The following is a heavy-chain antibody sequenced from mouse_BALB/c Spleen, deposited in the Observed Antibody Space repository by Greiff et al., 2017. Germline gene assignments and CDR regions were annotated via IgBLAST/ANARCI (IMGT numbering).Heavy chain of an antibody. CDR1: GYSFTSYW. CDR2: IYPGNSDT. D-gene: IGHD2-1*01. CDR3: TRTGNYSYYFDY. J-gene: IGHJ2*01. V-gene: IGHV1-5*01. Sequence: EVQLQESGTVLARPGASVKMSCKASGYSFTSYWMHWVKQRPGQGLEWIGAIYPGNSDTSYNQKFKGKAKLTAVTSASTAYMELSSLTNEDSAVYYCTRTGNYSYYFDYWGQGTTLTVSS.